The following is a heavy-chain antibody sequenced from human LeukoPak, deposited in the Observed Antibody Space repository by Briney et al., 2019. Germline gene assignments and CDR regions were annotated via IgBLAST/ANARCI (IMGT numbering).Heavy chain of an antibody. CDR2: IWYDGTNK. CDR1: GFTFSSYG. J-gene: IGHJ4*02. CDR3: ARGFGELFLDY. V-gene: IGHV3-33*01. Sequence: PGGSLRLSCGASGFTFSSYGMHWVRQATGKVLECVAVIWYDGTNKYYADSVKGRFTISRDNSKNTLYLQMNSLRAEDSAVYYCARGFGELFLDYWGQGTLVTVSS. D-gene: IGHD3-10*01.